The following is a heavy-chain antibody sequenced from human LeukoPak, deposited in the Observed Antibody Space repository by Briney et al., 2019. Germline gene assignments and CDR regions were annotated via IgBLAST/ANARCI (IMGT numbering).Heavy chain of an antibody. Sequence: PSETLSLTCTVSGGSISSYYWSWIRQPAGKGLEWIGSMFHNGDTYYNPSLKSRVTILVDRSKNQFSLKLNSVTAADTAVYYCARDQRGSGSNYYYHMDVWGKGTTVTVSS. CDR2: MFHNGDT. D-gene: IGHD3-10*01. V-gene: IGHV4-4*07. CDR1: GGSISSYY. CDR3: ARDQRGSGSNYYYHMDV. J-gene: IGHJ6*03.